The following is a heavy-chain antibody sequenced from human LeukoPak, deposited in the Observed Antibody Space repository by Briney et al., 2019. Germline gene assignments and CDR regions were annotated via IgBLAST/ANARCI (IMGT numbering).Heavy chain of an antibody. D-gene: IGHD6-19*01. CDR1: GGSISSSSYY. J-gene: IGHJ3*02. CDR3: ARGYRGSGWYEDAFDI. V-gene: IGHV4-39*07. Sequence: SETLSLTCTDSGGSISSSSYYGGWIRQPPGKGLEWIGSIYYSGSTYYNPSLKSRVTISVDTSKNQFSLKLSSVTAADTAVYYCARGYRGSGWYEDAFDIWGQGTMVTVSS. CDR2: IYYSGST.